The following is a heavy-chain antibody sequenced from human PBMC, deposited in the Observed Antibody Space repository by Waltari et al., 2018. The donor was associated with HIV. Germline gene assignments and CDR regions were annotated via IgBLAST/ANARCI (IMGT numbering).Heavy chain of an antibody. V-gene: IGHV2-5*01. Sequence: QITLKESGPTLVKPTQTLTLTCTFSGFSLSTSGVGVGWIRQPPGNALEWLALIYWNDDKRYSPSLKSRLTITKDTSKNQVVLTMTNMDPVDTATYYCAHYDRQTTPYAEYFQHWGQGTLVTVSS. J-gene: IGHJ1*01. CDR3: AHYDRQTTPYAEYFQH. D-gene: IGHD4-17*01. CDR1: GFSLSTSGVG. CDR2: IYWNDDK.